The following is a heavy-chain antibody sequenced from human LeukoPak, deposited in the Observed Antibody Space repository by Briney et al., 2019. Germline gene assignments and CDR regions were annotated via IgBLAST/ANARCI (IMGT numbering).Heavy chain of an antibody. J-gene: IGHJ5*02. V-gene: IGHV1-18*01. D-gene: IGHD3-10*01. Sequence: ASVKVSCKASGYTFTSYGISWVRQAPGQGLEWMGWISAYNGNTNYAQRLQGRVTMTTDTSTSTAYMELRSLRSDDTAAYYCARDKFTYYYGSGSYWFDPWGQGTLVTVSS. CDR2: ISAYNGNT. CDR1: GYTFTSYG. CDR3: ARDKFTYYYGSGSYWFDP.